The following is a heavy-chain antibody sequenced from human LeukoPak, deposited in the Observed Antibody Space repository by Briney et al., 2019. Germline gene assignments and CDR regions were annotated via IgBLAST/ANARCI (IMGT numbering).Heavy chain of an antibody. CDR1: GFTFSSYA. V-gene: IGHV3-23*01. Sequence: PGGSLRLSCAASGFTFSSYAMSWVRQAPGKGLGWVSAISGSGGSTYYADSVKGRFTISRDNSKDTLYLQMNSLRAEATAVYYCAKTNDSSGYYGMDVWGQGTTVTVSS. J-gene: IGHJ6*02. D-gene: IGHD3-22*01. CDR3: AKTNDSSGYYGMDV. CDR2: ISGSGGST.